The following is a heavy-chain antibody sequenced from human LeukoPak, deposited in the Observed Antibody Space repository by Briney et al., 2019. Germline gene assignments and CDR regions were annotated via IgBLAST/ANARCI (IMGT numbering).Heavy chain of an antibody. V-gene: IGHV3-23*01. D-gene: IGHD6-6*01. CDR2: ISATSGST. CDR3: AKEAARYYYGMDV. Sequence: PGGSLRLSCVASGFSFSDYAMTWVRQAPGKGLEWVSGISATSGSTFYADSVEGRFTIFRDNSKNTLELQMNSLRAEDTAVYYCAKEAARYYYGMDVWGQGTTVTVSS. J-gene: IGHJ6*02. CDR1: GFSFSDYA.